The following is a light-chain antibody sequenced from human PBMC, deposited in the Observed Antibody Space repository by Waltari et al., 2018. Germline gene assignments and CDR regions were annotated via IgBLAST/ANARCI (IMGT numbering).Light chain of an antibody. Sequence: QSALTQPASVSGSPGQSITISCTGTSSDVGGYNYVSWYQQHPGKAPKVMIYDVSKRPSGVSSRFSGSKSGNTASLTISGLQTEDEADYYCSSYTSSSALVFGVGTKLTVL. CDR1: SSDVGGYNY. CDR3: SSYTSSSALV. CDR2: DVS. V-gene: IGLV2-14*01. J-gene: IGLJ2*01.